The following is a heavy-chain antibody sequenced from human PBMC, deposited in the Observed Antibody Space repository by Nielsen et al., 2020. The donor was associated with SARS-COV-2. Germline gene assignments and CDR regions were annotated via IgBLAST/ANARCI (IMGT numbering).Heavy chain of an antibody. CDR3: ARDNRIQLWLNYYYYGMDV. J-gene: IGHJ6*02. V-gene: IGHV1-69*01. D-gene: IGHD5-18*01. CDR2: IIPIFGTA. Sequence: WVRQAPGQGLEWMGGIIPIFGTANYAQKFQGRVTITADESTSTAYMELSSLRSEDTAVYYCARDNRIQLWLNYYYYGMDVWGQGTTVTVSS.